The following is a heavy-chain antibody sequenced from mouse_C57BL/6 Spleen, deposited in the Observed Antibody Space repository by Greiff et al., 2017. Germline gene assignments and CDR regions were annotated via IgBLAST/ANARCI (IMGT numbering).Heavy chain of an antibody. J-gene: IGHJ2*01. Sequence: VHVKQSGPELVKPGASVKISCKASGYSFTGYYMNWVKQSPEKSLEWIGEINPSTGGTTYNQKFKAKATLTVDKSSSTAYMQLKSLTSEDSAVYYCARGAQATDYWGQGTTLTVSS. CDR3: ARGAQATDY. D-gene: IGHD3-2*02. V-gene: IGHV1-42*01. CDR2: INPSTGGT. CDR1: GYSFTGYY.